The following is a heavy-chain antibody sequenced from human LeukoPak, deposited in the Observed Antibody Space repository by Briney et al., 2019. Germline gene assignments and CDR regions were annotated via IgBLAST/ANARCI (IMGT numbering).Heavy chain of an antibody. J-gene: IGHJ4*02. CDR1: GFPLSTSGMC. D-gene: IGHD6-13*01. CDR2: IDWDDDK. V-gene: IGHV2-70*11. CDR3: ARIRVVAAGTWYFDY. Sequence: SGPALVKPTQTLTLTCTFSGFPLSTSGMCVSWIRQPPGKALEWLARIDWDDDKYFSTSLKTRLTISKDTSKNQVVLTMTNMDPVDTATYYCARIRVVAAGTWYFDYWGQGTLVTVSS.